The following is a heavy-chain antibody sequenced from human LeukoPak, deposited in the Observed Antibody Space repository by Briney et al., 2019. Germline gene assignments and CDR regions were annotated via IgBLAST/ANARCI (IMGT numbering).Heavy chain of an antibody. D-gene: IGHD5-12*01. J-gene: IGHJ4*02. Sequence: SETLSLTCAVYGGSFSGYYWSWIRQPPGKGLEWIGEINHSGSTNYNPSLKSRVTISVDTSKNQFSLKLSSVTAADTAVYYCARATTWDSGYDLTDRRSHRFDYWGQGTLVTVSS. CDR1: GGSFSGYY. CDR3: ARATTWDSGYDLTDRRSHRFDY. CDR2: INHSGST. V-gene: IGHV4-34*01.